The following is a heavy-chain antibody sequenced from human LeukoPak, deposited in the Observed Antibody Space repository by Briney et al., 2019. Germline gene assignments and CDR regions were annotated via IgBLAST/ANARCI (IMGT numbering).Heavy chain of an antibody. Sequence: AGSLTLSCAASGCTFSSYAMRWVRQAPGKGLECVSAISSSGGSTYYANSVKGRFTISRDNSKNTLYLQMGSLRAEDMAVYYCARAGYYDSSTPLDYWGQGTLVTVSS. CDR1: GCTFSSYA. V-gene: IGHV3-64*01. J-gene: IGHJ4*02. D-gene: IGHD3-22*01. CDR2: ISSSGGST. CDR3: ARAGYYDSSTPLDY.